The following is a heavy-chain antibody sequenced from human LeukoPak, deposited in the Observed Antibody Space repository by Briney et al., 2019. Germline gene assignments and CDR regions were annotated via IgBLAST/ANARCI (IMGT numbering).Heavy chain of an antibody. J-gene: IGHJ5*02. CDR1: GGTFSSYA. CDR2: IITILGIA. CDR3: ARDWVMITFGGVNPWFDP. D-gene: IGHD3-16*01. V-gene: IGHV1-69*04. Sequence: SVKVSCKASGGTFSSYAISWVRQAPGQGLEWMGRIITILGIANYAQKFQGRVTITADKSTSTAYMELSSLRSEDTAVYYCARDWVMITFGGVNPWFDPWGQGTLVTV.